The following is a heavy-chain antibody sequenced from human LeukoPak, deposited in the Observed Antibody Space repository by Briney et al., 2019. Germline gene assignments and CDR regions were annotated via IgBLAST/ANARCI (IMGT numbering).Heavy chain of an antibody. J-gene: IGHJ4*02. CDR2: LNECGGIT. V-gene: IGHV3-74*01. D-gene: IGHD3-16*01. CDR1: GFSFSSFW. Sequence: PGGSLTLSCEASGFSFSSFWMHWVRQAPGGGLVWVSRLNECGGITNYAVFAKGRVTISRDNARNTLYLQMNSLSADDTAVYYCTRDIGGRSAYWGQGTLVTVSS. CDR3: TRDIGGRSAY.